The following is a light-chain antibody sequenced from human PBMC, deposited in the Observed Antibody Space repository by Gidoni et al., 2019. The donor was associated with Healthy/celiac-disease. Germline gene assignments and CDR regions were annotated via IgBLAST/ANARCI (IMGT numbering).Light chain of an antibody. CDR3: QQYNSYWYT. CDR2: KAS. J-gene: IGKJ2*01. V-gene: IGKV1-5*03. CDR1: QSISSW. Sequence: DIQMTQSPSTLSASVGDRVTITCRASQSISSWLAWYQHQPGKAPKLLIYKASSLESGVPSRFSGSGSGTEFTLTISSLQPDDFATYYCQQYNSYWYTFGQGTKLEIK.